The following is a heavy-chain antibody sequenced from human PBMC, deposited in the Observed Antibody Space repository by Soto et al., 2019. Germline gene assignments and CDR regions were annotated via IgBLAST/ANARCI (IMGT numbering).Heavy chain of an antibody. CDR3: VRRGYYYDRSGCPRTFDI. Sequence: GESLKISCKGSGYSFTSYWIGWVRQMPGKGLEWMGIIYPGDSDTRYSPSFQGQVTISADKSISTAYLQWSSLKASDTAMYYCVRRGYYYDRSGCPRTFDIWGQGTMVTVPS. CDR1: GYSFTSYW. D-gene: IGHD3-22*01. J-gene: IGHJ3*02. CDR2: IYPGDSDT. V-gene: IGHV5-51*01.